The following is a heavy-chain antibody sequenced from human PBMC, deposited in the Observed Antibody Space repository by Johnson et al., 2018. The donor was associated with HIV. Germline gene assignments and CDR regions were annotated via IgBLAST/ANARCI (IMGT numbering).Heavy chain of an antibody. D-gene: IGHD2-2*01. CDR1: GFTFSKSW. CDR2: IYETGNII. V-gene: IGHV3-NL1*01. Sequence: QVQLVESGGGVVQPGGSLRLSCAASGFTFSKSWMHWVRQAPGKGLVWVSGIYETGNIIYYADSVKGRFTISRDTAKNTLSLQMNSLGVEDTAVYYCAKPVVPAGDDLDMYEFAFYIWGQGTMVTVS. CDR3: AKPVVPAGDDLDMYEFAFYI. J-gene: IGHJ3*02.